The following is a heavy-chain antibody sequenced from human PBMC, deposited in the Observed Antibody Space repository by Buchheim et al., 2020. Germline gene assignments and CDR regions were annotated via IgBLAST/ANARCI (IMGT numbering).Heavy chain of an antibody. V-gene: IGHV4-39*01. CDR1: GGSISSSSYY. CDR3: ARRRSYGRSYYYYYYMDV. Sequence: QLQLQESGPRLVKPSETLSLTCTVSGGSISSSSYYWGWIRQPPGKGLEWIGSIYYSGSTYYNPSLKSRVTISVDTSKNQFSLKLSSVTAADTAVYYCARRRSYGRSYYYYYYMDVWGKGTT. CDR2: IYYSGST. J-gene: IGHJ6*03. D-gene: IGHD5-18*01.